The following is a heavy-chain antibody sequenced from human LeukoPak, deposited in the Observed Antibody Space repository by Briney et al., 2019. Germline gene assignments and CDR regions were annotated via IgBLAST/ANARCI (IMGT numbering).Heavy chain of an antibody. CDR3: ARLWVGELGVDY. J-gene: IGHJ4*02. V-gene: IGHV3-48*03. D-gene: IGHD3-10*01. CDR2: ISSGGSTI. CDR1: GFTFSSYE. Sequence: GVSLRLSCAASGFTFSSYEMNWVRQAPGKGLEWVSQISSGGSTIYYADSVRGRFTISRDNAKNSLYLQMNGLRAEDTAVYYCARLWVGELGVDYWGQGTLVTVS.